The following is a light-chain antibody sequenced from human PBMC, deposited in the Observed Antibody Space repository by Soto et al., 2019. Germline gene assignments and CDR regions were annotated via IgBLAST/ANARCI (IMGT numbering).Light chain of an antibody. CDR1: QSIRSW. J-gene: IGKJ4*01. CDR3: QQYDSNPLT. Sequence: DIQVTQSPSTLSASVGDRVSITCRASQSIRSWLAWYQQKPGKVPKRLIYKASTLDSGVPSRFSGSGSGTEFTLTISSLQPDDSATYYCQQYDSNPLTFGGGTKVEIK. V-gene: IGKV1-5*03. CDR2: KAS.